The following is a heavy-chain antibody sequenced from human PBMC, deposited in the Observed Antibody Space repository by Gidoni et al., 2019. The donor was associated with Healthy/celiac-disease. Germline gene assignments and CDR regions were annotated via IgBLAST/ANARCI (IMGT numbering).Heavy chain of an antibody. CDR3: ARDPSSSSFNYFDY. V-gene: IGHV3-30-3*01. Sequence: QVQLVVSGGGVVQPARSLRLSCAASGFTFSSYAMHGVRQAPGQGRAWVAVLSYDGSNKYYADSVKGRFTISRDNSKNTLYLQMNSLRAEDTAVYYCARDPSSSSFNYFDYWGQGTLVTVSS. CDR1: GFTFSSYA. J-gene: IGHJ4*02. D-gene: IGHD6-6*01. CDR2: LSYDGSNK.